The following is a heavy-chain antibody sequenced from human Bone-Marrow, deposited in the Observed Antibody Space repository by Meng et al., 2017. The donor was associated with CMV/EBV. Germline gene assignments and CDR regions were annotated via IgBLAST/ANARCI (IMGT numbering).Heavy chain of an antibody. D-gene: IGHD3-16*01. J-gene: IGHJ4*02. CDR3: VKVDFGGAAFDH. V-gene: IGHV3-7*03. CDR1: GFTFSSYW. CDR2: IKQDGSEK. Sequence: GESLKISCAASGFTFSSYWMSWVRQAPGKGLEWVANIKQDGSEKYYVDSVKGRFTISRDNAKNSLYLQMNGLRAEDTALYYCVKVDFGGAAFDHWGQGTLVTVYS.